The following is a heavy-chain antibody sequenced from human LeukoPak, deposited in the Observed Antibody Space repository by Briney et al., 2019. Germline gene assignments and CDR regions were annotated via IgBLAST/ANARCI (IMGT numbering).Heavy chain of an antibody. CDR3: ARGRQQDY. V-gene: IGHV4-34*01. J-gene: IGHJ4*02. CDR1: GGSFSGYY. CDR2: IDHSGVT. Sequence: SETLSLTCAVYGGSFSGYYWSWIRQPPGKGLEWIGEIDHSGVTSYSPSLESRVTLSVDTSKNQFSLKLTSVTAADTAVYYCARGRQQDYWSQGTRVTVSS. D-gene: IGHD2-2*01.